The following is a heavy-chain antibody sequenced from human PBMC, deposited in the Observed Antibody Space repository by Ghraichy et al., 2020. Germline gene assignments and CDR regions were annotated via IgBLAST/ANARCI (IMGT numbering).Heavy chain of an antibody. CDR2: ISGRGDST. CDR3: AKGRDGSAWFLPIDY. D-gene: IGHD6-19*01. J-gene: IGHJ4*02. CDR1: GFTFSSYA. V-gene: IGHV3-23*01. Sequence: GGSLRLSCAASGFTFSSYAMSWVRQAPGKGLEWVSAISGRGDSTYYADSVKGRFTISRDKSKNTMYLQINSLRAEDTAVYYCAKGRDGSAWFLPIDYWGQGTLVTVS.